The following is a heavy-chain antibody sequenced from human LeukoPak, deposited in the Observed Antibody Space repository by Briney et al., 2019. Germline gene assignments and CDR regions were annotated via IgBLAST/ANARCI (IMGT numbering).Heavy chain of an antibody. CDR2: ITHGGST. V-gene: IGHV4-34*01. Sequence: SETLSLTCAVYGGSFTGYYWTWIRQPPGEGLEWIGEITHGGSTNYNPSLKSRVTISIDTSKNQFSLRLTSVTAADTAVYYCARAVIPAADLDYWGQGTLVTVSS. J-gene: IGHJ4*02. CDR3: ARAVIPAADLDY. D-gene: IGHD2-2*01. CDR1: GGSFTGYY.